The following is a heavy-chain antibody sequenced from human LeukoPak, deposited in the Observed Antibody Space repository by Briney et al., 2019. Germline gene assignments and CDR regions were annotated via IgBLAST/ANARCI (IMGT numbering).Heavy chain of an antibody. CDR3: ARGVQYYDSFLHYFDY. CDR1: GYTFTGYY. J-gene: IGHJ4*02. CDR2: INPNSGGT. V-gene: IGHV1-2*02. Sequence: ASVKVSCKASGYTFTGYYMHWVRQAPGQGLEWMGWINPNSGGTNYAQKFQGRVTMTRDTSISTAYMELSRLRSDDTAVYYCARGVQYYDSFLHYFDYWGQGTLVTVSS. D-gene: IGHD3-22*01.